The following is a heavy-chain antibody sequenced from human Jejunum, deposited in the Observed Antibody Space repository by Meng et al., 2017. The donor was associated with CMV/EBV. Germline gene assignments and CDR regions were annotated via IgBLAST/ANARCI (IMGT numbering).Heavy chain of an antibody. J-gene: IGHJ4*02. CDR1: TFSNYA. CDR2: ISFDGSEK. Sequence: TFSNYAMLWVRQAPGKGMEWVAVISFDGSEKFYAESLRGRFTISRDNSKSTLYLKMNSLGGEDTALYFCARPLHKWKYVSRRANCFDSWGQGTLVTVSS. V-gene: IGHV3-30*04. D-gene: IGHD1-7*01. CDR3: ARPLHKWKYVSRRANCFDS.